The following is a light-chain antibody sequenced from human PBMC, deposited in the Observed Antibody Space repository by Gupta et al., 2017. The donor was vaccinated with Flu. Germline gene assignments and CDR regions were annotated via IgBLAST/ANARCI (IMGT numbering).Light chain of an antibody. Sequence: QSVLAQPPSASGTPGPRVTISCSGSSSNIGRYTVNWYQQVPGTAPNLLIFVNHQRPSGVPVRFAGSKSGTSASLAISGLQSEDEADDDGAAWDDSLNGQDVFGTGTKVTVL. V-gene: IGLV1-44*01. CDR2: VNH. J-gene: IGLJ1*01. CDR1: SSNIGRYT. CDR3: AAWDDSLNGQDV.